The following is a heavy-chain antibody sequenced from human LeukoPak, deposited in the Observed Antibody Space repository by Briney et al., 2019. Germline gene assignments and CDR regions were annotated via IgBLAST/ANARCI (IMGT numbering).Heavy chain of an antibody. CDR3: AREYSMNWFDP. J-gene: IGHJ5*02. CDR2: ISYDGSNK. CDR1: GFTFSSYA. Sequence: GGSLRLSCAASGFTFSSYAMHWVRQAPGKGLEWVAVISYDGSNKYYADSVKGRFTISRDNSKNTLYLQMNSLRAEDTAVYYCAREYSMNWFDPWGQGTLVTVSS. V-gene: IGHV3-30-3*01. D-gene: IGHD2-15*01.